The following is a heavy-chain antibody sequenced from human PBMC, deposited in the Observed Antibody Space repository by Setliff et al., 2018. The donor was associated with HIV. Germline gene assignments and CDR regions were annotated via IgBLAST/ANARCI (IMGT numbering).Heavy chain of an antibody. CDR3: ARASSDSSGWGYYFDY. CDR2: FYHSGST. D-gene: IGHD3-22*01. J-gene: IGHJ4*02. V-gene: IGHV4-38-2*02. CDR1: GYFISSSYY. Sequence: PSETLSLTCTVSGYFISSSYYWGWIRQSPGKGLGWIGNFYHSGSTYYNPSLNSRVTISATSKNQFSLKLSSVTASDTAVYYCARASSDSSGWGYYFDYWGQGTLVTVSS.